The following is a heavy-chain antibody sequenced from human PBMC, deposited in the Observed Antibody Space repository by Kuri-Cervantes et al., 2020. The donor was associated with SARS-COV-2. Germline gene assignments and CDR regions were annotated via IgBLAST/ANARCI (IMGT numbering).Heavy chain of an antibody. D-gene: IGHD4-23*01. Sequence: GSLRLSCTVSGGSISTSSYYWGWIRQPPGKGLEWVGSIYFSGTTYYNPSLKSRVTISIDTSKNQFSLRLNSVTAADTAVYYCARQHTNSPDFWGQGTLVTVSS. J-gene: IGHJ4*02. CDR3: ARQHTNSPDF. CDR1: GGSISTSSYY. CDR2: IYFSGTT. V-gene: IGHV4-39*07.